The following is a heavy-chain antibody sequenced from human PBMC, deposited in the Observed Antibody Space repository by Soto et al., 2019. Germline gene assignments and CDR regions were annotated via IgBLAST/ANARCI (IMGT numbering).Heavy chain of an antibody. J-gene: IGHJ5*02. CDR1: GFSLNNPMMG. CDR3: ARRRGDILTIDP. V-gene: IGHV2-26*01. CDR2: IFSSDEK. D-gene: IGHD3-9*01. Sequence: QVTLKESGPGLLKPTETLTLTCTVSGFSLNNPMMGVTWIRQPPGKALEWLAHIFSSDEKSYSTSLKNRLTISQDTSKSQVVLTLTNVDPVDTATYFCARRRGDILTIDPWGQGTLVTVSS.